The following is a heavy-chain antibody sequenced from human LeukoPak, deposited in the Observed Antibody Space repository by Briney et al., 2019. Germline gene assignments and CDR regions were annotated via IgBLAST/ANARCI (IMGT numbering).Heavy chain of an antibody. V-gene: IGHV1-18*01. CDR2: ISAYTSNT. J-gene: IGHJ4*02. CDR1: GYTFTSYG. CDR3: ARLVPEMATNEDF. D-gene: IGHD5-24*01. Sequence: ASVKVSCKASGYTFTSYGISWVRQAPGQGLEWMGWISAYTSNTNYAQKFQGRVTMTTDTSTNTGYVELRRLRSDDTAVYYCARLVPEMATNEDFWGRGTLVTVSS.